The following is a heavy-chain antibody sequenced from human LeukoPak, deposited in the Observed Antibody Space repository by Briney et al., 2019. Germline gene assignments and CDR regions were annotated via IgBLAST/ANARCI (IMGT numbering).Heavy chain of an antibody. CDR3: ARESNLGD. Sequence: GGSLRLSCAASGFTFSSSWMSWVRQAPGKGPEWVASIRRDGSEEFYLDSVKGRFTISRDNAMNSLDLQMNRLRAEDTALYYCARESNLGDWGQGTLVTVSS. CDR1: GFTFSSSW. V-gene: IGHV3-7*01. D-gene: IGHD3-16*01. J-gene: IGHJ4*02. CDR2: IRRDGSEE.